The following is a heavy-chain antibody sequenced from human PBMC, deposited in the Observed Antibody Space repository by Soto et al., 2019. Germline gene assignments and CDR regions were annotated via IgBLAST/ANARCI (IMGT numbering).Heavy chain of an antibody. J-gene: IGHJ4*02. D-gene: IGHD3-10*01. CDR2: IHHDGST. Sequence: PSETLSLTCAVSGGSISSTTWWSWVRQPPGKGLEWIGEIHHDGSTNYNPSLKSRVIISVDKSKNQFSLKVNSVTAADTAVYYCASKWFGEPYQFDYWGQGALVT. CDR3: ASKWFGEPYQFDY. V-gene: IGHV4-4*02. CDR1: GGSISSTTW.